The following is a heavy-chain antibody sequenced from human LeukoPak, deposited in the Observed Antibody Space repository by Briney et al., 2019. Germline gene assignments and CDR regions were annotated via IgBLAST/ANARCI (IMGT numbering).Heavy chain of an antibody. CDR2: IKEDGSET. V-gene: IGHV3-7*01. CDR3: ARVDGSNSCPDY. Sequence: GGSLRLSCAASGFTFSSYWMSWVRQAPGKGLEWVANIKEDGSETYYVDSVKGRFTISRDNAKNSLYLQMSGLRVEDTAVYYCARVDGSNSCPDYWGQGTLVTVSS. J-gene: IGHJ4*02. CDR1: GFTFSSYW. D-gene: IGHD6-13*01.